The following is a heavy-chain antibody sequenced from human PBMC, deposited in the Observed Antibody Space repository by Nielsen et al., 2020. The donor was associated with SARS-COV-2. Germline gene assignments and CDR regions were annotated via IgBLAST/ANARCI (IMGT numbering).Heavy chain of an antibody. CDR2: ISGSGGST. D-gene: IGHD4-17*01. J-gene: IGHJ6*02. Sequence: VRQAPGKGLEWVSAISGSGGSTYYADSVKGRFTISRDNSKNTLYLQMNSLRAEDTAVYYCARDLRYGDHPEYYYYYGMDVWGQGTTVTVSS. CDR3: ARDLRYGDHPEYYYYYGMDV. V-gene: IGHV3-23*01.